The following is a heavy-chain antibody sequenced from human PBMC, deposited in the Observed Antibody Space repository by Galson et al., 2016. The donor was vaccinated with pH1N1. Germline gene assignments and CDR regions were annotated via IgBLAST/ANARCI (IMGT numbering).Heavy chain of an antibody. CDR2: ISGYNGDA. J-gene: IGHJ2*01. CDR1: NHTFTAYS. V-gene: IGHV1-18*01. D-gene: IGHD6-19*01. CDR3: VRPRSGWSGALTYWYFDL. Sequence: SVKVSCKASNHTFTAYSISWVRQAPGQGLEWMAWISGYNGDAKYAQKFQGRVTMTTDTSANTAYMELRGLRSDDTTVYYCVRPRSGWSGALTYWYFDLWGRGTLVTVSS.